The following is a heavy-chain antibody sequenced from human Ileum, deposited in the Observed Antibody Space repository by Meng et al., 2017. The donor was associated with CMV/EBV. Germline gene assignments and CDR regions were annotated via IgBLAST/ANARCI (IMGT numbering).Heavy chain of an antibody. J-gene: IGHJ4*02. V-gene: IGHV3-30-3*01. D-gene: IGHD3-22*01. Sequence: GRWVGSGGYVVRLGSALGLPCSAFGSTFSSCVMHWVRQAPGKGLEWVAVTAHDESVKHYADSVKGRFTLSRDNSKSTLYLQMNNLRTEDTAVYYCATKGGGSGSFDYLDHWGQGTLVTVSS. CDR3: ATKGGGSGSFDYLDH. CDR1: GSTFSSCV. CDR2: TAHDESVK.